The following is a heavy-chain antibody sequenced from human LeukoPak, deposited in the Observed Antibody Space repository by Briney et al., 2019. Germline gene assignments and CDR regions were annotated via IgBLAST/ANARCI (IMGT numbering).Heavy chain of an antibody. J-gene: IGHJ1*01. Sequence: PSETLSLTCTVSGDFISSSCYYWGWIRQPPGKGLEWIGDIYYTGKTYYNPSLKSRVFISIDTSKNYFSLNLNFVTAADTAVYYCARRRYYDSTGYFEWGRGSLVTVSS. CDR3: ARRRYYDSTGYFE. V-gene: IGHV4-39*02. CDR1: GDFISSSCYY. CDR2: IYYTGKT. D-gene: IGHD3-22*01.